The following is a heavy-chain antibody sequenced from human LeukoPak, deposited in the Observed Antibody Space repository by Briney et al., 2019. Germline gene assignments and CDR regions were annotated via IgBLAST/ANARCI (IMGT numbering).Heavy chain of an antibody. CDR2: IIPIFGTA. V-gene: IGHV1-69*05. J-gene: IGHJ5*02. Sequence: GSSVKVSCKASGGTFSSYAISWVRQAPGQGLEWMGRIIPIFGTANYAQKFQGRVTITTDESTSTAYMEVSSLRSEDTAVYYCAREGVVVVPAARHNWFDPWGQGTLVTVSS. CDR3: AREGVVVVPAARHNWFDP. CDR1: GGTFSSYA. D-gene: IGHD2-2*01.